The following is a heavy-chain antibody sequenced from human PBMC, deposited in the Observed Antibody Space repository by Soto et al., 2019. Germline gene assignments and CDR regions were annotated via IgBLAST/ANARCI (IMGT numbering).Heavy chain of an antibody. V-gene: IGHV3-73*01. CDR1: GFTFSGSA. CDR2: IRSKANSYAT. CDR3: TGLDY. Sequence: EVQLVESGGGLVQPGGSLKPSCAASGFTFSGSAMHWLRQASGKGLEWVGRIRSKANSYATAYAASVKGRFTISRDDSKNTAYLQMNSLITEDTAVYYCTGLDYWGQGTLVTVSS. J-gene: IGHJ4*02.